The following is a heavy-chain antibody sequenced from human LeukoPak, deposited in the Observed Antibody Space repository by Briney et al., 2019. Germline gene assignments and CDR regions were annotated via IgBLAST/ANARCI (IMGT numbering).Heavy chain of an antibody. J-gene: IGHJ5*02. CDR3: ARERGYQPTLAGFDP. CDR1: GGSISSYY. D-gene: IGHD2-2*01. Sequence: SETLSLTCTVSGGSISSYYWSWIRQPPGKGLEWIGYIYYSGSTNYNPSLKSRVTISVDTSKNQFSLKLSSVTAADTAVYYCARERGYQPTLAGFDPWGQGTLLTVSS. V-gene: IGHV4-59*01. CDR2: IYYSGST.